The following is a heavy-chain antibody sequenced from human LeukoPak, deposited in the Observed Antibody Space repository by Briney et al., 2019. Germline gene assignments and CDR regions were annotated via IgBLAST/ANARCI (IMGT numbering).Heavy chain of an antibody. CDR1: GGSISSYY. V-gene: IGHV4-59*01. Sequence: SETLSLTCTVSGGSISSYYWSWIRQPPGKGLEWIGYIYYSGSTNYNPSLKSRVTISVGTSKNQFSLKLSSVTAADTAVYYCARDSLNYDFWSGPTNDWGQGTLVTVSS. D-gene: IGHD3-3*01. CDR2: IYYSGST. CDR3: ARDSLNYDFWSGPTND. J-gene: IGHJ4*02.